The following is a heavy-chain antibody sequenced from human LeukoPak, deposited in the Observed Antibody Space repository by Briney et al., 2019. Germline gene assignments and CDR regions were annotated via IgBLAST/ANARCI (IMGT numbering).Heavy chain of an antibody. J-gene: IGHJ4*02. CDR1: AFSFSSYG. D-gene: IGHD3-3*01. CDR2: ISGAGRSI. CDR3: AKRSGGPSPFDY. V-gene: IGHV3-23*01. Sequence: GGSLRLSCAASAFSFSSYGMTWVRQAPGKGLEWVSVISGAGRSIYYADSVKGRFTISRDNSKNTLYLQMNSLRADDTAVYYCAKRSGGPSPFDYWGQGALVTVSS.